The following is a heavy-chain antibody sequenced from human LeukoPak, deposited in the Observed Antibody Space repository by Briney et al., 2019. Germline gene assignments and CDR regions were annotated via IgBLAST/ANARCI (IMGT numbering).Heavy chain of an antibody. Sequence: SETLSLTCTVSGGSINSSPYYWGRIRQPPGKGLEWIGSIYYSGTTHYSPSLESRVTISVDTSKNQFSLKLASVTAADTAIYYCAKGAGGFSYYNWFDPWGQGTLVTVSS. CDR3: AKGAGGFSYYNWFDP. CDR1: GGSINSSPYY. V-gene: IGHV4-39*07. D-gene: IGHD5-18*01. CDR2: IYYSGTT. J-gene: IGHJ5*02.